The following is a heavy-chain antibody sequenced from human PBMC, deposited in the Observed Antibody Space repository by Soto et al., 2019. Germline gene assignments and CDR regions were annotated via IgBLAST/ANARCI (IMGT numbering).Heavy chain of an antibody. J-gene: IGHJ6*02. CDR1: GFTFSSYS. V-gene: IGHV3-23*01. D-gene: IGHD1-1*01. CDR3: AKVVGELEYYYYGMDV. CDR2: ISGSGGST. Sequence: GGSLRLSCAASGFTFSSYSISWVRQAPWKGLEWVSAISGSGGSTYYADSVKGRFTISRDNSKNTLYLQMNSLRAEDTAVYYCAKVVGELEYYYYGMDVGVQGTTVTV.